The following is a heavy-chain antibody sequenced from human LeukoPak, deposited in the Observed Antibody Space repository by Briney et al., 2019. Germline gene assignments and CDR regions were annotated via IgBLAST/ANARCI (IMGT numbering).Heavy chain of an antibody. Sequence: SETLSLTCTVSGGSISSYYWSWIRQPPGKGLEWIGYIYYSGSTNYNPSLKSRVTISVDTSKNQFSLKLSSVTAADTAVYYCAGGRSYYGSGSLYYYYGMDVWGQGTTVTVSS. CDR1: GGSISSYY. V-gene: IGHV4-59*01. CDR2: IYYSGST. CDR3: AGGRSYYGSGSLYYYYGMDV. J-gene: IGHJ6*02. D-gene: IGHD3-10*01.